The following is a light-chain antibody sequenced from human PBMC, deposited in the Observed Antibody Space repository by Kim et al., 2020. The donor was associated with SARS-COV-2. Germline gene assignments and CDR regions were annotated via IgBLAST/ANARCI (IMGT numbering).Light chain of an antibody. J-gene: IGKJ3*01. V-gene: IGKV1-39*01. CDR3: LQTHITPFT. CDR1: QSISSH. CDR2: AAS. Sequence: DIQMTQSPSNLPASVGDSVTITCRTTQSISSHLNWYQQTPGRAPKLLISAASTLQGGVPSRFSGSGSETDFTLIISSLHAEDFATYFGLQTHITPFTFGPGTKVDIK.